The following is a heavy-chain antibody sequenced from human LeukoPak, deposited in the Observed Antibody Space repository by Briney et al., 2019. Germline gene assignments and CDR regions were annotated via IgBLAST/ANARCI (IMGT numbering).Heavy chain of an antibody. J-gene: IGHJ4*02. D-gene: IGHD3-22*01. V-gene: IGHV3-23*01. CDR1: GFTFSSYA. Sequence: PGGSLRLSCAASGFTFSSYAMSWVRQATGKGLEWVSAISGSGGSTYYADSVKGRFTISRDNSKNTLYLQMNSLRAEDTAVYYCAKEYYYDSSGPPHYWGQGTLVTVSS. CDR2: ISGSGGST. CDR3: AKEYYYDSSGPPHY.